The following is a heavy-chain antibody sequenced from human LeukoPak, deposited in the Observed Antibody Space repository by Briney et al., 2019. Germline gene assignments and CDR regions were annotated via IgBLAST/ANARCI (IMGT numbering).Heavy chain of an antibody. J-gene: IGHJ4*02. CDR3: ATDSNPFDF. V-gene: IGHV3-23*01. Sequence: QPGGSLRLSCAASGFTFSSYAMSWVRQAPGKGLEWVSRISGSGDTTYYTDSVRGRFTISRDNSKNKVFLQMNSLRAEDTAIYFCATDSNPFDFWGQGTLVTVSS. CDR2: ISGSGDTT. D-gene: IGHD6-13*01. CDR1: GFTFSSYA.